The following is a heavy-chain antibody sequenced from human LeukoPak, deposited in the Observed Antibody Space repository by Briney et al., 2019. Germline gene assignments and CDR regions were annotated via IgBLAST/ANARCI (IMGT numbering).Heavy chain of an antibody. Sequence: PSETLSLTCAVCGYSISSGYYWGWIRQPPGKGLEWIGSIYHSGSTYYNPSLKSRVTISVDTSKNQFSLKLSSVTAADTAVYYCATIAVAVHFDYWGQGTLVTVSS. J-gene: IGHJ4*02. V-gene: IGHV4-38-2*01. D-gene: IGHD6-19*01. CDR1: GYSISSGYY. CDR2: IYHSGST. CDR3: ATIAVAVHFDY.